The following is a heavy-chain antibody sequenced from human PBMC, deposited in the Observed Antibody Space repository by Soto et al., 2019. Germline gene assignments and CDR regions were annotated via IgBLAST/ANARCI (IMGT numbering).Heavy chain of an antibody. CDR1: GFTFSSYG. Sequence: GGSLRLSCAASGFTFSSYGMHWVRQAPGKGLEWVAVIWYDGSNKYYADSVKGRFTISRDNSKNTLYLQMNSLRAEDTAVYYYARDLRWFAPWGQGTLVTVSS. CDR2: IWYDGSNK. CDR3: ARDLRWFAP. J-gene: IGHJ5*02. V-gene: IGHV3-33*01.